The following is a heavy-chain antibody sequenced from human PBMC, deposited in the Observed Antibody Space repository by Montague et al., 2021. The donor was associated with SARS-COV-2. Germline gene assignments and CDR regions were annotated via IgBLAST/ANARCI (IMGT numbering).Heavy chain of an antibody. Sequence: SLRLSCAASGFTFSSYAMSWVRQAPGKGLEWVSAISGSGGSTYYADSVKGRFTISGDNSKNTLYLQMNSLRAEDTAVYYCAKDTDGDTGWYFDYWGQGTLVTVSS. D-gene: IGHD4-17*01. CDR1: GFTFSSYA. J-gene: IGHJ4*02. CDR2: ISGSGGST. V-gene: IGHV3-23*01. CDR3: AKDTDGDTGWYFDY.